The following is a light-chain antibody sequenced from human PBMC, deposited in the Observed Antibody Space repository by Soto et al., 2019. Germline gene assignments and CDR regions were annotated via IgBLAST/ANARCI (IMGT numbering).Light chain of an antibody. V-gene: IGKV3-20*01. CDR3: QQYNNWPPPLT. Sequence: EIVLTQSPGTLSLSPGEGATLSCRASESVASSYLAWYQQIPGQAPRLLIYGASSRATGIPDRFSGSGSGTDFTLTISSLQSEDFAVYYCQQYNNWPPPLTFGGGTKVDIK. CDR2: GAS. J-gene: IGKJ4*01. CDR1: ESVASSY.